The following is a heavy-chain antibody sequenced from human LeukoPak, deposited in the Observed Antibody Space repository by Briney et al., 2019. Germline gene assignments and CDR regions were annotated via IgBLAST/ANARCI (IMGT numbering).Heavy chain of an antibody. CDR1: GDSVSSNSAA. Sequence: SQTLSLTCAISGDSVSSNSAAWNWIRQPPSRGLEWLGRTYYRSKWYNDYAVSVKSRITINPDTSKNQFSLQLNSVTPEDTAVYYCASSWAGGTLYYYYYGMDVWGQGTTVTVSS. CDR3: ASSWAGGTLYYYYYGMDV. D-gene: IGHD2-15*01. CDR2: TYYRSKWYN. J-gene: IGHJ6*02. V-gene: IGHV6-1*01.